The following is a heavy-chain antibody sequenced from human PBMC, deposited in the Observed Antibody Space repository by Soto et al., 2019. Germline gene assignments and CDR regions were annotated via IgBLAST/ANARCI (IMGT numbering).Heavy chain of an antibody. CDR2: ISYDGSNK. CDR3: AKEDAWFGESAFDY. Sequence: QVQLVESGGGVVQPGRSLRLSCAASGFTFRSYGMHWVRQAPGKGLEWVAVISYDGSNKYYADSVKSRFTISRDNSKNTLYLQMNSLRAEDTGVYYCAKEDAWFGESAFDYWGQGTLVTVSS. J-gene: IGHJ4*02. CDR1: GFTFRSYG. D-gene: IGHD3-10*01. V-gene: IGHV3-30*18.